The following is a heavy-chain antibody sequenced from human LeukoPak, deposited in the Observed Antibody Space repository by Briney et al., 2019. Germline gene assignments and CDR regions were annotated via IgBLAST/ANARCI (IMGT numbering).Heavy chain of an antibody. CDR2: IYPGDSDT. D-gene: IGHD2-2*02. Sequence: GESLKISCKGSGYSFTSYWIGWVRQMPGKGLEWMGIIYPGDSDTRYSPSFQGQVTISADKSISTAYLQWSSLKASDTAMYSCATAILRRCSSTSCYKRDDAFDIWGQGTMVTVSS. CDR3: ATAILRRCSSTSCYKRDDAFDI. CDR1: GYSFTSYW. V-gene: IGHV5-51*01. J-gene: IGHJ3*02.